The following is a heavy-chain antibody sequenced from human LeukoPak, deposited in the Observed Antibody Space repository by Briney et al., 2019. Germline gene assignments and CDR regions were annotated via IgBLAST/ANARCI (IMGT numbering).Heavy chain of an antibody. CDR3: ARGKAVAGTSWFDP. D-gene: IGHD6-19*01. CDR1: GFTFTSSA. CDR2: IVVGSGNT. J-gene: IGHJ5*02. V-gene: IGHV1-58*02. Sequence: SVKVSCKASGFTFTSSAMQWVRQARGQRLEWIGWIVVGSGNTNYAQKFQERVTITRDMSTSTAYMELSSLRSEDTAVYYCARGKAVAGTSWFDPWGQGTLVTVSS.